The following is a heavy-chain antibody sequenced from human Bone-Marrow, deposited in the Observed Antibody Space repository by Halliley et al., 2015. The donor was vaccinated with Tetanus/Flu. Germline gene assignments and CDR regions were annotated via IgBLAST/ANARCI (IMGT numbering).Heavy chain of an antibody. J-gene: IGHJ4*02. CDR2: IHYSGTT. CDR1: GGSISGYY. D-gene: IGHD5-12*01. V-gene: IGHV4-59*03. CDR3: VTRPLDGSGYIPYFDY. Sequence: TLSLTCTVSGGSISGYYWSWIRQPPGKGLEWIAYIHYSGTTNYNPSLKSRVTISIDTSKNEISLKLGSVTAADTAVYYCVTRPLDGSGYIPYFDYWGQGTVVTVAS.